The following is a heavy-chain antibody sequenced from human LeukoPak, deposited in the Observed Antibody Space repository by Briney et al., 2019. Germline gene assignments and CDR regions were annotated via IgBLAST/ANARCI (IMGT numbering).Heavy chain of an antibody. V-gene: IGHV1-2*02. CDR1: GYKFTAYY. J-gene: IGHJ5*02. CDR3: ARGWDASGWSNWFDP. Sequence: ASVRVSCKSSGYKFTAYYIHWLRQAPGQGLEWMGWVNPDSGDTNCTQKYEGRLTLTRDTSVTTVYMELSSLTSDDTAVYYCARGWDASGWSNWFDPWGQGTLVTVSS. D-gene: IGHD6-19*01. CDR2: VNPDSGDT.